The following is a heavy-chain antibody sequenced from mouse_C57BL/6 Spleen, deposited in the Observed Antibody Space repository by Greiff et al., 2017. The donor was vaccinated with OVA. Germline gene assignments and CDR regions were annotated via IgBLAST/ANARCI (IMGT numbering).Heavy chain of an antibody. CDR1: GYTFTSYW. CDR2: LDPSDSYT. Sequence: QVQLQQPGAELVMPGASVKLSCKASGYTFTSYWMHWVKQRPGQGLEWIGELDPSDSYTNYNQKFKGKSTLTVDKSSSTAYMQLSSLTSEDSAVYYCARSLRDYAMDYWGQGTSVTVSS. J-gene: IGHJ4*01. V-gene: IGHV1-69*01. CDR3: ARSLRDYAMDY. D-gene: IGHD1-1*01.